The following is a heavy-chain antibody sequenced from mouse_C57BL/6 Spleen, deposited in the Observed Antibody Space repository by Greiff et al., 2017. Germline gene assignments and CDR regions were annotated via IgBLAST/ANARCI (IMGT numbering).Heavy chain of an antibody. J-gene: IGHJ4*01. Sequence: EVKVVESGGGLVQPKGSLKLSCAASGFSFNTYAMNWVRQAPGKGLEWVARIRSKSNNYATYYADSVKDRFTISRDDSESMLYLQMNNLKTEDTAMYYCVRRGYGSSYGAMDYWGQGTSVTVSS. CDR1: GFSFNTYA. V-gene: IGHV10-1*01. CDR2: IRSKSNNYAT. CDR3: VRRGYGSSYGAMDY. D-gene: IGHD1-1*01.